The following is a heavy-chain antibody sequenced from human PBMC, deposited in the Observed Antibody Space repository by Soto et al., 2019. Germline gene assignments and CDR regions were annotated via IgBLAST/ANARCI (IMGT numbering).Heavy chain of an antibody. CDR1: GFTFSSYA. J-gene: IGHJ6*02. CDR3: AKDLVNPGITISHYGMDV. V-gene: IGHV3-23*01. CDR2: ISGSGGST. D-gene: IGHD3-3*01. Sequence: ESGGGLVQPGGSLRLSCAASGFTFSSYAMSWVRQAPGKGLEWVSAISGSGGSTYYADSVKGRFTISRDNSKNTLYLQMNSLRAEDTAVYYCAKDLVNPGITISHYGMDVWGQGTTVTVSS.